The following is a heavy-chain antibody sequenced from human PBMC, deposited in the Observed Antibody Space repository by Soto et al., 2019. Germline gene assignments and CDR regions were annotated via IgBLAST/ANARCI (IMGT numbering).Heavy chain of an antibody. CDR3: VVMGNVAVSNPRSFDY. D-gene: IGHD6-19*01. J-gene: IGHJ4*02. V-gene: IGHV1-69*18. CDR2: IVPIFETL. Sequence: QVQLVQSGAEVKKPGASVNVSCKASGYTFTVYYMHWVRQAPGQGLEWLGRIVPIFETLNYAERFQGRVAITADESTTTVYMELTNLTHEDTAVYYCVVMGNVAVSNPRSFDYWGQGTQVTVSS. CDR1: GYTFTVYY.